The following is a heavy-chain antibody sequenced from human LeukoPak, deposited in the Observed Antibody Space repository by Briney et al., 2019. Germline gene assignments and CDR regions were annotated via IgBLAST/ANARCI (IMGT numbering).Heavy chain of an antibody. CDR2: ISTYNGNT. Sequence: ASVKVSPKASGYTFTSYGISWVRHAPGQGLGWMGWISTYNGNTNYAQKPQGRVTMTPDTSTSTAYKELRSLRSDNTDVYYCARDSRYYGSGSYHTPIDYWGQGTLVTVSS. D-gene: IGHD3-10*01. CDR3: ARDSRYYGSGSYHTPIDY. J-gene: IGHJ4*02. V-gene: IGHV1-18*01. CDR1: GYTFTSYG.